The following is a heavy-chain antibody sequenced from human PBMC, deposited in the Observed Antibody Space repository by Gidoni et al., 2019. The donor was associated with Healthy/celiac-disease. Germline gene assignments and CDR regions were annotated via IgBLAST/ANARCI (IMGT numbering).Heavy chain of an antibody. CDR3: ARALDMITFGGVIALDAFDI. D-gene: IGHD3-16*02. Sequence: QVQLVQSVAEVKKPGSSVKVSCKASGGTFSSYAISWVRPAPGQGLEWMGGIIPIFGTANYAQKFQGRVTITADESTSTAYMELSSLRSEDTAVYYWARALDMITFGGVIALDAFDIWGQGTMVTVSS. J-gene: IGHJ3*02. V-gene: IGHV1-69*01. CDR1: GGTFSSYA. CDR2: IIPIFGTA.